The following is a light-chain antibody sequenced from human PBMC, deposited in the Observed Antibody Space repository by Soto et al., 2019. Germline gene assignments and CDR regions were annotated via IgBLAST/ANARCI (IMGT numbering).Light chain of an antibody. Sequence: QSGLSQPPSASGTPGQRVSISCSGRNSNIGSNSVNWYQQFPGTAPKLLIYSNNQRPSGVPDRFSGSKSGTSASLATSGLQSEDEADYYCAAWDDSLNVVIFGGGTKVTVL. CDR1: NSNIGSNS. J-gene: IGLJ2*01. CDR3: AAWDDSLNVVI. V-gene: IGLV1-44*01. CDR2: SNN.